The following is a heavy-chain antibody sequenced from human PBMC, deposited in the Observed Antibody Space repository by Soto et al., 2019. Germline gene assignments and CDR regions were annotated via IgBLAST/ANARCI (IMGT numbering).Heavy chain of an antibody. Sequence: HVQLVESGGGVVQPGRSLRLSCAASEFTFSNYGMHWVRQAPGKGLEWVAVILNDGSNRYHADSVKDRFTISRDNSKNTLYLQMNSLRAEDTAVYYCARDDEYSGNGMDVWGQGTTVTVS. CDR3: ARDDEYSGNGMDV. J-gene: IGHJ6*02. D-gene: IGHD3-10*01. CDR1: EFTFSNYG. V-gene: IGHV3-33*01. CDR2: ILNDGSNR.